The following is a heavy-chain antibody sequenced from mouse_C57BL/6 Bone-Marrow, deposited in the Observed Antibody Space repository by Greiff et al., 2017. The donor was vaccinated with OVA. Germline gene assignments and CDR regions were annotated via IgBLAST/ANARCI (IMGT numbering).Heavy chain of an antibody. CDR2: IYPRSGNS. J-gene: IGHJ3*01. CDR1: GYTFTSYG. V-gene: IGHV1-81*01. CDR3: ARTSYYDYLFAY. Sequence: QVHVKQSGAELVRPGASVKLSCTASGYTFTSYGISWVKQSTGQGLEWIGEIYPRSGNSYYNEKFKGKATLTADKSSSTAYMELRSLTSEDSAVYFCARTSYYDYLFAYWGQGTLVTVSA. D-gene: IGHD2-4*01.